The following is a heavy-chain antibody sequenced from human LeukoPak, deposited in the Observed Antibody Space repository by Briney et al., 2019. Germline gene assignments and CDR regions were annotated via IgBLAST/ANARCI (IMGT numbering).Heavy chain of an antibody. CDR3: ATTRDILTGPNYYYYGMDV. D-gene: IGHD3-9*01. Sequence: GGSLRLSCAASGFTFSSYSMNWVRQAPGKGLEWVSSISSSSSYIYYADSVKGRFTISRDNAKNSLYLQMNSLRAEDTAVYYCATTRDILTGPNYYYYGMDVWGQGTTVTVSS. J-gene: IGHJ6*02. CDR1: GFTFSSYS. CDR2: ISSSSSYI. V-gene: IGHV3-21*01.